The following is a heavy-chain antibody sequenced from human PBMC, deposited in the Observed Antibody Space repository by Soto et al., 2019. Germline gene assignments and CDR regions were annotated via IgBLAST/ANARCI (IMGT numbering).Heavy chain of an antibody. CDR1: GFTFSSYA. CDR2: ISYDGSNK. V-gene: IGHV3-30-3*01. D-gene: IGHD3-16*02. CDR3: ARDLYRS. J-gene: IGHJ6*02. Sequence: PGGSLRLSCAASGFTFSSYAMHWVRQAPGKGLEWVAVISYDGSNKYYADSVKGRFTISRDNSKNTLYLQMNSLRAEDTAVYYCARDLYRSWGQGTTVTVSS.